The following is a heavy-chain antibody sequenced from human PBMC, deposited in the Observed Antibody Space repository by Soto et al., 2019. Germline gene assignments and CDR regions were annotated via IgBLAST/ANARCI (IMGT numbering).Heavy chain of an antibody. CDR2: ITSAGSYI. D-gene: IGHD2-8*02. CDR1: GFTFSNYN. Sequence: EVQLVESGGGLVKPGGSLRLSCAASGFTFSNYNMNWVRQPPGKGLDWVSSITSAGSYIYDEESLKGRVTISRDNAKNSLFLQMNSLRAEDTALYFCARGILGGVRIDYGMDVWGQGTTVTVSS. CDR3: ARGILGGVRIDYGMDV. V-gene: IGHV3-21*01. J-gene: IGHJ6*02.